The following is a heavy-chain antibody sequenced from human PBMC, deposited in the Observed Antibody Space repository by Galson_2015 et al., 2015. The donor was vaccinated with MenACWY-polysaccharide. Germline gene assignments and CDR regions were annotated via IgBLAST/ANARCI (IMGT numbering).Heavy chain of an antibody. Sequence: SLRLSCAASGFTFSSYCMSWVRQAPGKGLEWVTNIKQDGSEKYYVDSVKGRFTISRDNAKNSLYLQMNSLRAEDTAVYYCARDYGGYVDGDAFDIWGQGTMVTVSS. CDR2: IKQDGSEK. V-gene: IGHV3-7*01. D-gene: IGHD5-12*01. CDR3: ARDYGGYVDGDAFDI. CDR1: GFTFSSYC. J-gene: IGHJ3*02.